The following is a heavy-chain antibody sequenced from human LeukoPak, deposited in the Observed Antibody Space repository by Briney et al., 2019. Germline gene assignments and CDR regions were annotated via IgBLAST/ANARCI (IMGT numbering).Heavy chain of an antibody. CDR1: GFTLTSHG. CDR2: ISSGGTYI. D-gene: IGHD3-22*01. J-gene: IGHJ4*02. CDR3: AREGSSGYYENLDY. Sequence: PGGSLRLSCAASGFTLTSHGMDWVRQAPGKGLEWVSSISSGGTYIYYSDSLKGRFSISRDTAKNSVYLQMNSLRVEDTGVYYCAREGSSGYYENLDYWGQGTLVIVSS. V-gene: IGHV3-21*01.